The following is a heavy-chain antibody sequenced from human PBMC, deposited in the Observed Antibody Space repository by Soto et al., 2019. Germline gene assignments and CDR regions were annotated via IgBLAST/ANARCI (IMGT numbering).Heavy chain of an antibody. D-gene: IGHD3-22*01. CDR2: IDGDGSTT. V-gene: IGHV3-74*01. CDR3: ARGGWSSGHNCPFDY. J-gene: IGHJ4*02. CDR1: GFTFSTYW. Sequence: EVQLVESGGGLVQPGGSLRLSCAVSGFTFSTYWMHWVRQAPGKGLVWVSRIDGDGSTTNYADSVKGRFTVSRDNAKNTMYLQMNSLRDEDTAVYYCARGGWSSGHNCPFDYWGQGILVPVSS.